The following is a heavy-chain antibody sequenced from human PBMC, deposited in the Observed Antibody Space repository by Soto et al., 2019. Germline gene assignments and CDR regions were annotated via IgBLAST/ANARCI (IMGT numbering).Heavy chain of an antibody. CDR2: ISSSSSTI. V-gene: IGHV3-48*02. D-gene: IGHD5-12*01. CDR1: GFTFSSYS. CDR3: ASKPRDGYLPIDY. J-gene: IGHJ4*02. Sequence: EVQLVESGGGLVQPGGSLRLSCAASGFTFSSYSMNWVRQAPGKGLEWVSYISSSSSTIYYADSVKGRFTISRDNAKNSLYLQMNSLRDEDTAVYYCASKPRDGYLPIDYWGQGTLVTVSS.